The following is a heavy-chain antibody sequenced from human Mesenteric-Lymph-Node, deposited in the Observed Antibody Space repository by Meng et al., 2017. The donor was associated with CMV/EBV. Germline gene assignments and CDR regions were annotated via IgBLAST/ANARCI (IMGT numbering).Heavy chain of an antibody. V-gene: IGHV3-30*04. CDR2: ISYDGSEK. Sequence: GESLKISCAASGFIFSDYALHWVRQAPGKGLEWVAVISYDGSEKFYADSVPGRFTISRDNSKNTLYLQMNSLRAEDTAVYYCAKVDPPFDYWGQGTLVTVSS. CDR1: GFIFSDYA. J-gene: IGHJ4*02. CDR3: AKVDPPFDY.